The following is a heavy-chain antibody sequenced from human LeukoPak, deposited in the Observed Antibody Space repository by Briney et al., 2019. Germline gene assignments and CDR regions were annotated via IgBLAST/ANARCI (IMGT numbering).Heavy chain of an antibody. Sequence: ASVKVSCKASGYSFTGHFMHWVRQAPGQGLEWMGWINPNSGGTNYAQNFQDRVTMTRDTSISTAYMELSSLTSDDTAVYYCATVGGDTYYFDSWGQGTLVTVSS. V-gene: IGHV1-2*02. CDR2: INPNSGGT. J-gene: IGHJ4*02. CDR1: GYSFTGHF. D-gene: IGHD3-16*01. CDR3: ATVGGDTYYFDS.